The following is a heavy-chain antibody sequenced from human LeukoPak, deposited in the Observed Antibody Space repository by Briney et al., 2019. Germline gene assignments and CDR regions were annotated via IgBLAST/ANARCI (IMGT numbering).Heavy chain of an antibody. J-gene: IGHJ4*02. CDR2: IKQDGSEK. CDR1: GFTFSSYW. V-gene: IGHV3-7*01. Sequence: GGSLRLSCAASGFTFSSYWMSWVRQTPGKGLEWVANIKQDGSEKYYVGSVKGRFTISRDNAKSSVFLQMNSLRAEDTALYYCARGPTPSYYYGSGSYYSLDFWGQGTLVTVSS. D-gene: IGHD3-10*01. CDR3: ARGPTPSYYYGSGSYYSLDF.